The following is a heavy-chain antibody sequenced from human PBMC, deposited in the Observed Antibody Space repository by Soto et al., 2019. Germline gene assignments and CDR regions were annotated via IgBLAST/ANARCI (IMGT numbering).Heavy chain of an antibody. CDR3: ARDSGYCTNGVCYTSPFDY. Sequence: EVQLVESGGGLVKPGGSLRLSCAASGFTFSSYSMNWVRQAPGKGLEWVSSISSSSSYIYYADSVKGRFTISRDNAKNSLYLQMNSLRAEGTAVYYCARDSGYCTNGVCYTSPFDYWGQGTLVTVSS. D-gene: IGHD2-8*01. V-gene: IGHV3-21*01. J-gene: IGHJ4*02. CDR1: GFTFSSYS. CDR2: ISSSSSYI.